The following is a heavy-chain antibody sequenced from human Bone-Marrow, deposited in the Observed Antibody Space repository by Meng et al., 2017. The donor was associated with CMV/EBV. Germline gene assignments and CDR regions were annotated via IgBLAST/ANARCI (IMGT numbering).Heavy chain of an antibody. V-gene: IGHV3-30*02. Sequence: GESLKISCAASGFTFSSYGMHWVRQAPGKGLEWVAFIRYDGSNKYYADSVKGRFTISRDNSKNTLYLQMNSLRAEDTAVYYCARGYSKGLFGGMDVWGQGTMVTVSS. J-gene: IGHJ6*02. CDR1: GFTFSSYG. CDR2: IRYDGSNK. D-gene: IGHD4-11*01. CDR3: ARGYSKGLFGGMDV.